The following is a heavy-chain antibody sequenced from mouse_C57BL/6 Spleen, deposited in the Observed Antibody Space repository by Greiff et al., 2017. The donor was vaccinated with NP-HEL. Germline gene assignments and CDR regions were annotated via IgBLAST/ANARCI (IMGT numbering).Heavy chain of an antibody. Sequence: VQLQQPGAELVRPGSSVKLSCKASGYTFTSYWMHWVKQRPIQGLEWIGNIDPSDSETHYNQKFKDKATLTVDKSSSTAYMQLSSLTSEDSAVYYCARWGTVVAPLAMDYWGQGTSVTVSS. J-gene: IGHJ4*01. V-gene: IGHV1-52*01. CDR3: ARWGTVVAPLAMDY. CDR2: IDPSDSET. D-gene: IGHD1-1*01. CDR1: GYTFTSYW.